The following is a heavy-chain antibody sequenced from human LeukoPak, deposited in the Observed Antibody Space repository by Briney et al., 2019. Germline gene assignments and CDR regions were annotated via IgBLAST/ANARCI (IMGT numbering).Heavy chain of an antibody. Sequence: GGSLRPSCAASGFRVGSYYTSWIRQAPGKGLEWVAVVGNSDNHKDHADSVKGRFTISRDDAKNSVYLQMNSLRVEDTAIYYCAREQWYRFDNWGQGALVTVSS. CDR3: AREQWYRFDN. CDR1: GFRVGSYY. D-gene: IGHD2-8*01. V-gene: IGHV3-11*01. J-gene: IGHJ4*02. CDR2: VGNSDNHK.